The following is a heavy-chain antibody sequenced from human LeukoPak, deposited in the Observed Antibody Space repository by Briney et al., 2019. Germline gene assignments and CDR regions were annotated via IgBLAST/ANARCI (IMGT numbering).Heavy chain of an antibody. D-gene: IGHD2-2*01. CDR2: IWYDGSNK. V-gene: IGHV3-33*01. CDR1: GFTFSSYG. Sequence: GGSLRLSCAASGFTFSSYGMHWVRQAPGQGLEWVAVIWYDGSNKYYADSVKGRFTISRDNSKNTLYLQMNSLRADDTAVYYCASRSPALDYWGQGTLVTVSS. CDR3: ASRSPALDY. J-gene: IGHJ4*02.